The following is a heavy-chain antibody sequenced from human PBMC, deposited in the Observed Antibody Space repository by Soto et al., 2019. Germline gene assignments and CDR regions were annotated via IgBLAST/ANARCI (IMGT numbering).Heavy chain of an antibody. CDR2: IYWDDDK. CDR3: AHRWMRLGGDYFDF. J-gene: IGHJ4*02. Sequence: QITLKASGPTLVNPTQTLTLTCTVSGFSLSTSGVGVGWIRQPPGKAMEWLALIYWDDDKRYSPSLKSRITITNDTSKNQVVLTRTNMDPVDTATYYGAHRWMRLGGDYFDFWGQGTLVTVSS. V-gene: IGHV2-5*02. D-gene: IGHD5-12*01. CDR1: GFSLSTSGVG.